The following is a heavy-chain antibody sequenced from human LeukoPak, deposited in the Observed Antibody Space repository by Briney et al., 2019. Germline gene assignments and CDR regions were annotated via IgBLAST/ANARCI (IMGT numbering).Heavy chain of an antibody. J-gene: IGHJ4*02. CDR2: IWYDGNSE. Sequence: PGGSLRLSCTASGFTFSTYDMHWVRQAPGKGLQWVTFIWYDGNSESYADSVKGRFIISRDNSENTLYLQMGGLRAEDTAVYYCAKGTGDMGYYFDRWGQGTLVTVSS. CDR1: GFTFSTYD. CDR3: AKGTGDMGYYFDR. V-gene: IGHV3-30*02. D-gene: IGHD7-27*01.